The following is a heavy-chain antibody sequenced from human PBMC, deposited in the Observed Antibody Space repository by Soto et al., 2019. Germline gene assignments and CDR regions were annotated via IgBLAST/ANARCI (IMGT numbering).Heavy chain of an antibody. V-gene: IGHV3-48*02. CDR3: ARGQGYCAITKCPIAAAADF. J-gene: IGHJ4*02. D-gene: IGHD6-13*01. CDR1: GFTFSGYS. Sequence: EVQLVESGGGLVQPGGSLRLSCEASGFTFSGYSLDWVRQAPGKGLEWISYINYDISNMYYADSVKGRFTISRDNARNSLYLQMNSLRDEDTAVYYCARGQGYCAITKCPIAAAADFWGQGTLVTVSS. CDR2: INYDISNM.